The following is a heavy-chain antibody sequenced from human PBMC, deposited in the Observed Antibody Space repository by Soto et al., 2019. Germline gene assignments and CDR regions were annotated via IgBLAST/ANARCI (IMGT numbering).Heavy chain of an antibody. Sequence: GESLKISCKGSGYSFTSYWIGWVRQMPGKGLEWMGIIYPGDSDTRYSPSFQGQVTMSADKSISTAYLQWNSLRAEDTAVYYCAIDPFYPEDYWGQGTLVTVSS. CDR1: GYSFTSYW. V-gene: IGHV5-51*01. CDR2: IYPGDSDT. J-gene: IGHJ4*02. CDR3: AIDPFYPEDY.